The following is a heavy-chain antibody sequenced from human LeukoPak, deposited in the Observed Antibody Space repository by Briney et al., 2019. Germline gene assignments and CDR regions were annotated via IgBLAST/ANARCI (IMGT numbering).Heavy chain of an antibody. J-gene: IGHJ4*02. CDR3: AKSVPAAIVRYFHY. Sequence: GESLRLSCAASGFSFSSYAMSWVRPPPGKGLEWVASIRGSGGSTYYADSVKGRFTISRDNSKNKLYLKMNRLSAEDTAVYYCAKSVPAAIVRYFHYWGQGTLVTVSS. CDR2: IRGSGGST. CDR1: GFSFSSYA. D-gene: IGHD2-2*01. V-gene: IGHV3-23*01.